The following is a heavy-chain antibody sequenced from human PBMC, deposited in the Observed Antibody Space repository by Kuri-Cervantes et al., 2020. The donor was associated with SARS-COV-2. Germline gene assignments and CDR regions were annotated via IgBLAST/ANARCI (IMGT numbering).Heavy chain of an antibody. V-gene: IGHV1-69*13. CDR2: IIPIFGTA. Sequence: SVKVSCKASGGTFSSYAISWVRQAPGQGLGWMGGIIPIFGTANYAQKFQGRVTITADESTSTAYMELSSLRSEDTAVYYCARGVPVQSIVVVPAATHAFDIWGQGTMVTVSS. CDR1: GGTFSSYA. CDR3: ARGVPVQSIVVVPAATHAFDI. J-gene: IGHJ3*02. D-gene: IGHD2-2*01.